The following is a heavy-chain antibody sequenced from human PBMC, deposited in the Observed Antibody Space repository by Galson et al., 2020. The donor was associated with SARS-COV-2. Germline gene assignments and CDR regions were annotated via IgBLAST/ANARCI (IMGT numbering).Heavy chain of an antibody. Sequence: ASETLSLTCTVSGDSIRSYYWSWIRQPPGKGLEWIGFIHYSGSTNSNPSLEGRDTMSLDTSQNQFSLKLTSVTAADTAVYYCARDRGQQWLYYFDFWGQGTLVTVSS. D-gene: IGHD3-10*01. CDR2: IHYSGST. CDR3: ARDRGQQWLYYFDF. J-gene: IGHJ4*02. V-gene: IGHV4-59*01. CDR1: GDSIRSYY.